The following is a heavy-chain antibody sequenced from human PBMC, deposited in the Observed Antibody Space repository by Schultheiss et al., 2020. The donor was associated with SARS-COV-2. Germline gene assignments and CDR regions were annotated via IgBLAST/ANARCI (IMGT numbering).Heavy chain of an antibody. CDR3: ARARCGGDCYSTFDY. J-gene: IGHJ4*02. CDR1: GGSFSGYY. Sequence: GSLRLSCAVYGGSFSGYYWSWIRQPPGKGLEWIGEINHSGSTNYNPSLKSRVTISVDTSKNQFSLKLSSVTAADTAVYYCARARCGGDCYSTFDYWGQGTLVTVSS. D-gene: IGHD2-21*02. CDR2: INHSGST. V-gene: IGHV4-34*01.